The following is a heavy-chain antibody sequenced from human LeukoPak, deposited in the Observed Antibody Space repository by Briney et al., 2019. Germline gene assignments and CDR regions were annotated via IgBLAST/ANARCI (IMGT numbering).Heavy chain of an antibody. CDR3: ARGKEMATI. J-gene: IGHJ4*02. D-gene: IGHD5-24*01. V-gene: IGHV4-59*01. CDR2: IYYSGST. Sequence: PSETLSLTCTVSGGSISSYYWSWIRQPPGKGLEWIGYIYYSGSTNYNPSLKSRVTISVDTSKNQFSLKLSSVTAADTAVYYCARGKEMATIRGQGTLVTVSS. CDR1: GGSISSYY.